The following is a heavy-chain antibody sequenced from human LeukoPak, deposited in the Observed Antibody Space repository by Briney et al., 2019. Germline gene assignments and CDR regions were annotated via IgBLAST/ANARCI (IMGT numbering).Heavy chain of an antibody. CDR1: GGTFSSYA. CDR3: ARAYCGGDCYNYFDY. V-gene: IGHV1-69*05. CDR2: IIPISGTA. Sequence: SVKVSCTASGGTFSSYAISWVRQAPGQGLEWMGGIIPISGTANYAQKFQGRVTITTDEFTSTAYMELSSLISEDTAVYYCARAYCGGDCYNYFDYWGQGTLVTVSS. J-gene: IGHJ4*02. D-gene: IGHD2-21*02.